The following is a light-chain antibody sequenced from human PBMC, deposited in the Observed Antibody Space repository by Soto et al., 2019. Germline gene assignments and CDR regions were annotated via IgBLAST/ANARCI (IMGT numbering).Light chain of an antibody. J-gene: IGLJ1*01. CDR2: DVS. V-gene: IGLV2-14*03. CDR3: RSYTTSXTRQIV. CDR1: SNEVCGYNY. Sequence: SAPAQPAPGFGGPGQSITNSRTGNSNEVCGYNYVSWYQHHPGKAPKLMIYDVSNRPSGVSNRFSGSKSGNTASLTISGLQPEDEADYYCRSYTTSXTRQIVFGPGTKVTDL.